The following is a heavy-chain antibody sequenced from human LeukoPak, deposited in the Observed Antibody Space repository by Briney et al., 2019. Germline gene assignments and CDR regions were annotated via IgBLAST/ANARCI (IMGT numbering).Heavy chain of an antibody. Sequence: ASVKVSCKASGYTFTDYYIHWVRQAPGQGLESMGWINPNSGGTNYVQKFQGRVTMTRDTSISTAYMEESRLRSDDTAVYYCARLIPYCTNGICNAFDYWGQGTLVTVSS. J-gene: IGHJ4*02. V-gene: IGHV1-2*02. D-gene: IGHD2-8*01. CDR1: GYTFTDYY. CDR2: INPNSGGT. CDR3: ARLIPYCTNGICNAFDY.